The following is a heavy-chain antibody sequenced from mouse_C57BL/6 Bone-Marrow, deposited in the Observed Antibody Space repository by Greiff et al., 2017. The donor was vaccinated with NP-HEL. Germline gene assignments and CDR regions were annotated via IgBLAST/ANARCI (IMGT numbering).Heavy chain of an antibody. V-gene: IGHV5-2*01. CDR1: EYEFPSPD. J-gene: IGHJ4*01. CDR3: ARLRHGAMDY. Sequence: EVKLVESGGGLVQPGESLKLSCESNEYEFPSPDMSWVRKTPEKRLALVAAINSDGGSTYYPDTMERRFIISRDNTKKPLYLQMSSLRSEDTALYYCARLRHGAMDYWGQGTSVTVSS. CDR2: INSDGGST.